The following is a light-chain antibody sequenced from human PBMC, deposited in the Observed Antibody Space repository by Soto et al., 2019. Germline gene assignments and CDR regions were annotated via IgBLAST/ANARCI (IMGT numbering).Light chain of an antibody. CDR1: QGISTW. CDR3: HQVDSYPRT. CDR2: ASS. Sequence: IQLTQSPSSLSASVGDRVTVTCRASQGISTWLVWYQQKTGRAPTLLIYASSTLQTGVPSRFSGGGCGTDVSPTISSLHPEDVVTYYCHQVDSYPRTFGQGTKVDI. J-gene: IGKJ1*01. V-gene: IGKV1-9*01.